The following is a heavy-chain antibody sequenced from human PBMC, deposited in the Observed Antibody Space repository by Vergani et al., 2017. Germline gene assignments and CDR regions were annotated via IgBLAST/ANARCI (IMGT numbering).Heavy chain of an antibody. V-gene: IGHV3-23*01. CDR3: AKDRARVTNYFDY. D-gene: IGHD4-17*01. Sequence: EVQLLESGGGLVQPGGSLRLSCAASGFTFSSYAMSWVHQAPGKGLEWVSAIIGSGGSTYYADAVKGRFTIASDNSKNTQYLQMNSLRAEDTAVYYCAKDRARVTNYFDYWGQGTLVTVSS. CDR1: GFTFSSYA. J-gene: IGHJ4*02. CDR2: IIGSGGST.